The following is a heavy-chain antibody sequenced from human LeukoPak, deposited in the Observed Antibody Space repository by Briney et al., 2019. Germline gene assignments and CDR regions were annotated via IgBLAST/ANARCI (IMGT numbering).Heavy chain of an antibody. Sequence: GRSLRLSCAASGFTFSSYGIHWVRQAPGKGLEWVAVIWYDGSNKYYADSVKGRFTISRDNSKNTVYLQMDSLTAEDTAVYYCARDKANYFDYWGQGTLVTVSS. CDR3: ARDKANYFDY. V-gene: IGHV3-33*01. CDR1: GFTFSSYG. CDR2: IWYDGSNK. J-gene: IGHJ4*02.